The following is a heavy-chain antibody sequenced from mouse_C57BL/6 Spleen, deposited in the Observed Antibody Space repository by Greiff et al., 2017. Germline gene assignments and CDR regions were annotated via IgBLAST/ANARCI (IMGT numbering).Heavy chain of an antibody. J-gene: IGHJ4*01. CDR2: INPSNGGT. Sequence: QVQLQQPGTELVKPGASVKLSCKASGYTFTSYWMHWVKQRPGQGLEWIGNINPSNGGTNYNEKFKSKATLTVDKSSSTAYMQLSSLTSEDSAVYYCARDYYSNYVDYYAMDYWGQGTSVTVSS. D-gene: IGHD2-5*01. CDR3: ARDYYSNYVDYYAMDY. V-gene: IGHV1-53*01. CDR1: GYTFTSYW.